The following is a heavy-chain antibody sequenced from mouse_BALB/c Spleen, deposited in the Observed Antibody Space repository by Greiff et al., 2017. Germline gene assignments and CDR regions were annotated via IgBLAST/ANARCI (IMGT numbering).Heavy chain of an antibody. CDR2: IDPENGNT. D-gene: IGHD2-1*01. CDR3: ARWGNYDYYFDY. J-gene: IGHJ2*01. V-gene: IGHV14-1*02. CDR1: GFNIKDYY. Sequence: DVQLQESGAELVRPGALVKLSCKASGFNIKDYYIHWVKHRPEQGLEWIGWIDPENGNTIYDPKFQGKASITADTSSNTAYLQLSSLTSEDTAVYYCARWGNYDYYFDYWGQGTTLTVSS.